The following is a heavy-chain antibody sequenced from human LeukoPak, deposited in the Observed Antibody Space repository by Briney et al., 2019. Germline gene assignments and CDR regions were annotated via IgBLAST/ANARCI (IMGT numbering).Heavy chain of an antibody. D-gene: IGHD5-18*01. CDR1: GFTFSSYA. Sequence: PGGSLRLSCAASGFTFSSYAMHWVRQAPGKGLECISYITSSSSTIHYADSVKGRFTISRDNAKKSLYLQMNSLRADDTAVYYCARVWDGYSGEDYWGQGTLVTVSS. J-gene: IGHJ4*02. CDR3: ARVWDGYSGEDY. CDR2: ITSSSSTI. V-gene: IGHV3-48*01.